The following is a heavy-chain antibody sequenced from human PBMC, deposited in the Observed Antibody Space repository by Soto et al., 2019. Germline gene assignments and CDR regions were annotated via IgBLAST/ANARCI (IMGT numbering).Heavy chain of an antibody. D-gene: IGHD3-16*01. V-gene: IGHV3-23*01. Sequence: EVQLLESGGGLVQPGGSLRLSCAASGFTFTSYAMTWVRQAPGKGLQWVSSVSSNGGSTFYADSVQGRFTISRDNSKNTLYLQMNSLRADDTAVYYCAAPRGGVNWGQGTLVTVSS. CDR3: AAPRGGVN. CDR1: GFTFTSYA. J-gene: IGHJ4*02. CDR2: VSSNGGST.